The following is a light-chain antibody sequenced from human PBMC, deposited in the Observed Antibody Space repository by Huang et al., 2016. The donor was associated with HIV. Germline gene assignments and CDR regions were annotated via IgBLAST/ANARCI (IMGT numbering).Light chain of an antibody. CDR1: QSLRHRNGLNY. V-gene: IGKV2-28*01. Sequence: DVVMTQSPLSLPVPPGEPASISCRSSQSLRHRNGLNYLDWYLQKPGQSPQLLIHLGSSRASGVPDMFSGGGSGTDFSLNISRVEAEDAGIYYCMEALQTPYTFGQGTKLEIK. CDR2: LGS. J-gene: IGKJ2*01. CDR3: MEALQTPYT.